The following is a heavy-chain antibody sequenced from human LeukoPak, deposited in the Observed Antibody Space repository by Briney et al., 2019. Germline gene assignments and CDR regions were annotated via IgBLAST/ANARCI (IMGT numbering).Heavy chain of an antibody. CDR3: AKDRRQWQEIDY. D-gene: IGHD6-19*01. CDR1: GFTFSSYG. J-gene: IGHJ4*02. Sequence: PGRSLRLSCAASGFTFSSYGMHWVRQAPGKGLEWVAVISYDGSNKYYADSVKGRFTISRDNSKNTLYLQMNSLRAEDTAAYYCAKDRRQWQEIDYWGQGTLVTVSS. CDR2: ISYDGSNK. V-gene: IGHV3-30*18.